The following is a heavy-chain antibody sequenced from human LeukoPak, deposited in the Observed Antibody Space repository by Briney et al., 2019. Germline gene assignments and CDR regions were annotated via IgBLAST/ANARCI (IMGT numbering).Heavy chain of an antibody. D-gene: IGHD6-19*01. CDR1: GFTFSSYG. J-gene: IGHJ4*02. CDR2: ISSSSSTI. V-gene: IGHV3-48*04. Sequence: GGSLRLSCAASGFTFSSYGMNWVRQAPGKGLEWVSYISSSSSTIYYADSVKGRFTISRDNAKNSLYLQMNSLRVEDTAVYYCARDPSSSGWYGYYFDYWGQGTLVSVSS. CDR3: ARDPSSSGWYGYYFDY.